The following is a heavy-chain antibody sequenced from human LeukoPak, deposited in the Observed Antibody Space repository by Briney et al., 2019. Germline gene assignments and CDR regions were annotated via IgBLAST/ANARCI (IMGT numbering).Heavy chain of an antibody. CDR3: ARPLAGSAALDY. CDR1: GYTITGYY. D-gene: IGHD1-14*01. J-gene: IGHJ4*02. Sequence: ASVKVSCKASGYTITGYYMHWVRQAPGQGLEWMGWINPNSGGTNYAQKFQGRVTMTRDTSISTAYMELSRLRSDDTAVYYCARPLAGSAALDYWGQGTLVTVSS. CDR2: INPNSGGT. V-gene: IGHV1-2*02.